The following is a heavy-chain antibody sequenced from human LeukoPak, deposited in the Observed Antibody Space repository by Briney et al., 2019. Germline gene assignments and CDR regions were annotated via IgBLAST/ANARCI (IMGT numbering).Heavy chain of an antibody. CDR1: EFTFSNYV. Sequence: GGSLRLSCAASEFTFSNYVMNWVRQAPGKGLEWVSSIRQSGDITYYADSVKGRFTISRDNSKNTLSLQMNSLSREDTAIYYCVRKGGSDGWGAFDIWGQGTVVTVSS. V-gene: IGHV3-23*01. CDR2: IRQSGDIT. D-gene: IGHD5-24*01. J-gene: IGHJ3*02. CDR3: VRKGGSDGWGAFDI.